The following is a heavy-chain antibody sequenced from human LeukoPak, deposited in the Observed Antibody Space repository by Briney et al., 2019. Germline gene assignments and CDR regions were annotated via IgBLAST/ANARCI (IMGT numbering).Heavy chain of an antibody. J-gene: IGHJ6*03. CDR3: ARQFIAAIGGEDYYYYMDV. Sequence: GGSLRLSCAASGFTFSSYSMNWVRRAPGKGLEWVSYISSSSSTVYYADSVKGRFTISRDNAKNSLYLQMNSLRAEDTAVYYCARQFIAAIGGEDYYYYMDVWGKGTTVTVSS. CDR1: GFTFSSYS. D-gene: IGHD6-6*01. V-gene: IGHV3-48*04. CDR2: ISSSSSTV.